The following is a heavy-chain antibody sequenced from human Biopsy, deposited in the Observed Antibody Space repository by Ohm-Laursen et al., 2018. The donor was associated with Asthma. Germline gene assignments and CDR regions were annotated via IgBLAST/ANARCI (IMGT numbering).Heavy chain of an antibody. CDR3: ASPAYCSGSSCINNYYYALDA. V-gene: IGHV1-3*01. CDR1: GYTFINSA. CDR2: INAGNGNT. D-gene: IGHD2-15*01. J-gene: IGHJ6*02. Sequence: SVKVSCKASGYTFINSAIHWVRQAPGQRLEWMGWINAGNGNTKYSQKFQDRVTITADESTSTAYMELSSLRSDDTAVYYCASPAYCSGSSCINNYYYALDAWGQGTTVTVSS.